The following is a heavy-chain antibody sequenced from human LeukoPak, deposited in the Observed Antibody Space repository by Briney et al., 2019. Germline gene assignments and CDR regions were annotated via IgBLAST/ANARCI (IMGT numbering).Heavy chain of an antibody. Sequence: PSETLSLTCTVSGGSISSSSYYWGWIRQPPGKGLEWIGSIYYSGSTYYNPSLKSRVTISVDTSKNQFSLKLSSVTAADTAVYYCARLQLWFGDPVYMDVWGKGTTVTVSS. V-gene: IGHV4-39*01. D-gene: IGHD3-10*01. CDR2: IYYSGST. CDR3: ARLQLWFGDPVYMDV. J-gene: IGHJ6*03. CDR1: GGSISSSSYY.